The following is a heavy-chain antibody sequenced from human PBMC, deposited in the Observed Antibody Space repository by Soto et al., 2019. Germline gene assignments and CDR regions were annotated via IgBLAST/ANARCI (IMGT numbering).Heavy chain of an antibody. CDR2: IYPGDSDT. V-gene: IGHV5-51*01. CDR3: ARHGGAIVVVKDAYTYYYGMDV. CDR1: GYSFTSYW. D-gene: IGHD2-2*01. J-gene: IGHJ6*02. Sequence: GESLKISCKGSGYSFTSYWIGWVRQMPGKGLEWMGIIYPGDSDTRYSPSFQGQVTISADKSISTAYLQWSSLKASDTAMYYCARHGGAIVVVKDAYTYYYGMDVWGQGTTVTVSS.